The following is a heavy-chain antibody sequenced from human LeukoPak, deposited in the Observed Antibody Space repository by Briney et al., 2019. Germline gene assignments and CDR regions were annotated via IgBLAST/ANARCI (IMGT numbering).Heavy chain of an antibody. V-gene: IGHV4-39*07. CDR2: IYYSGST. Sequence: SETLSLTCTVSGVSISSSSYYWGWIRQPPGKGLEWIGSIYYSGSTYYNPSLNSRVTISVDTSKNQFSLNLSSVTAADTAVYYCARSDGYGLIGIWGQGTMVTVSS. J-gene: IGHJ3*02. CDR1: GVSISSSSYY. CDR3: ARSDGYGLIGI. D-gene: IGHD3-10*01.